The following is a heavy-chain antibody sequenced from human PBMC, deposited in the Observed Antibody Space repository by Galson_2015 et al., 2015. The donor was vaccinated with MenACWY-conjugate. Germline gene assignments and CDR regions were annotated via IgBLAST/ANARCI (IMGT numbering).Heavy chain of an antibody. V-gene: IGHV3-74*01. Sequence: SLRLSCAASGFTFSSYWMHWVRQVPGKGLVWVSRINRDGSSTSYADSVKGRLTISRDNAKNTLYLQMKSLRAEDTAVYYCAGSTTYNYYYMDVWGKGSTVTVSS. D-gene: IGHD3-10*01. CDR3: AGSTTYNYYYMDV. CDR1: GFTFSSYW. J-gene: IGHJ6*03. CDR2: INRDGSST.